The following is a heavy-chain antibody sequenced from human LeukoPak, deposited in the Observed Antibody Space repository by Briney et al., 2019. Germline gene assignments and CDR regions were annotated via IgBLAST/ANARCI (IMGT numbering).Heavy chain of an antibody. CDR2: ISGSGGST. V-gene: IGHV3-23*01. D-gene: IGHD3-10*01. J-gene: IGHJ4*02. CDR1: GFTFSSYG. CDR3: AKDPYGSGSF. Sequence: GGSLRLSCAASGFTFSSYGMSWVRQAPGKGLEWVSAISGSGGSTYYADSVKGRFTISRDNSKSTLYLQMNSLRAEDTAVYYCAKDPYGSGSFWGQGTLVTVSS.